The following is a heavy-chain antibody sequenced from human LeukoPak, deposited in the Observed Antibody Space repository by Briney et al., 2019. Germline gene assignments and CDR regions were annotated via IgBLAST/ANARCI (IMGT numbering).Heavy chain of an antibody. Sequence: GGSLRLSCAASGFTFTDYWMTWVRQVPGKGLEWVANIKQGGSESYYVDSVKGRFTISRENAKNSLYLQMDSLRVDDTAVYYCARVGAWELQRVFDYWGQGTLVTVSS. CDR2: IKQGGSES. CDR3: ARVGAWELQRVFDY. V-gene: IGHV3-7*01. D-gene: IGHD1-26*01. J-gene: IGHJ4*02. CDR1: GFTFTDYW.